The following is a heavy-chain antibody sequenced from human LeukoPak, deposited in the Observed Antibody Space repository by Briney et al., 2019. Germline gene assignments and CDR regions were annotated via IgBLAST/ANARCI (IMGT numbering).Heavy chain of an antibody. CDR1: GGSISSYY. V-gene: IGHV4-59*01. D-gene: IGHD2-8*01. J-gene: IGHJ4*02. Sequence: PSETLSPTCTVSGGSISSYYWSWIRQPPGKGLEWIGYIYYSGSTSYNPSLKSRVTISVDTSKNQFSLKLSSVTAADTAVYYCARVYEEGPQYYFDYWGQGTLVTVSS. CDR2: IYYSGST. CDR3: ARVYEEGPQYYFDY.